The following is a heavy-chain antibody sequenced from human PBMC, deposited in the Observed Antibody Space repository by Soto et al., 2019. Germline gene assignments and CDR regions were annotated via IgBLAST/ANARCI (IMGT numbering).Heavy chain of an antibody. D-gene: IGHD3-3*02. CDR3: ARGPVRIYYYYYYGMDV. Sequence: PSETVSRTCAVYGGSFSGYYWSWIRQPPGKGLEWIGEINHSGSTNYNPSLKSRVTISVDTSKNQFSLKLSSVTAADTAVYYCARGPVRIYYYYYYGMDVWGQVTTVIVSS. CDR1: GGSFSGYY. V-gene: IGHV4-34*01. CDR2: INHSGST. J-gene: IGHJ6*02.